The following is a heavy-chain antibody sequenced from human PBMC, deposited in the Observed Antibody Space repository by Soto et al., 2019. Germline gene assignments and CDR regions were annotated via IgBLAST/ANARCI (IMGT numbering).Heavy chain of an antibody. J-gene: IGHJ4*02. CDR3: SRVEYVTSSPIG. V-gene: IGHV3-73*01. CDR1: GFTFSGSA. CDR2: IRTKSNGYAT. Sequence: GGSLRLSCAASGFTFSGSAIHWVRQASGKGLEWVARIRTKSNGYATTYSASVKGRFTISRDDSKNMAYLQMNGLKTEDTAMYYCSRVEYVTSSPIGWGQGTLVTVSS. D-gene: IGHD6-6*01.